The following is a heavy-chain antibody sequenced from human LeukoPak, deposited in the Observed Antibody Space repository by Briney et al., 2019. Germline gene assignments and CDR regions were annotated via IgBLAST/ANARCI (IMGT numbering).Heavy chain of an antibody. D-gene: IGHD3-10*01. V-gene: IGHV4-34*01. CDR1: GGSFSGYY. CDR3: ARRTEGYYYGSGSTNWFDP. Sequence: SETLSLTCAVYGGSFSGYYWSWIRQPPGKGLEWIGEINHSGSTNYNPSLKSRVTVSVDTSKNQFSLKLSSVTAADTAVYYCARRTEGYYYGSGSTNWFDPWGQGTLVTVSS. CDR2: INHSGST. J-gene: IGHJ5*02.